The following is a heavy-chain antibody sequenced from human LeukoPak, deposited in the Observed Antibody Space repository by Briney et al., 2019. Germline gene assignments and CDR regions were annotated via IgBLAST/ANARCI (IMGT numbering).Heavy chain of an antibody. D-gene: IGHD5-18*01. Sequence: GGSLRLSCAASGFTFSLYAMNWVRQAPGKVLEWVSYINSESTDILYAGSVKGRFTISRDIAKNSLDLQIKSLRAEDPSLYYWGRGTYPPQLIDYWGQGTLVTVSS. CDR3: GRGTYPPQLIDY. CDR1: GFTFSLYA. V-gene: IGHV3-21*05. CDR2: INSESTDI. J-gene: IGHJ4*02.